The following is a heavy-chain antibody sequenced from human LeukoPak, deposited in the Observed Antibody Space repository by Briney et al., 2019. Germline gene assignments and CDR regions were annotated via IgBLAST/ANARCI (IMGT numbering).Heavy chain of an antibody. CDR1: GDSISSGYY. CDR2: SYQSGST. J-gene: IGHJ4*02. Sequence: SETLSLTCTVSGDSISSGYYWGWIRQPPGKGLEWIGSSYQSGSTYYNPSLKSRVTISVDTSKNQFPLKLTSVTAAATAVYYCARAFRIVGDISVFDCWGQGTLVTVSS. CDR3: ARAFRIVGDISVFDC. V-gene: IGHV4-38-2*02. D-gene: IGHD1-26*01.